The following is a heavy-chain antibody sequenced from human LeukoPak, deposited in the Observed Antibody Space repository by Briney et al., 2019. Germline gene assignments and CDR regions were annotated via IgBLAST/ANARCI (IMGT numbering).Heavy chain of an antibody. J-gene: IGHJ4*02. Sequence: SETLSLTCTVSGGSISSSSYYWGWIRQPPGKGLEWIGRIYTSGSTNYNPSLKSRVTMSVDTSKNQFSLKLSSVTAADTAVYYCARDMSYGDLYDYWGQGTLVTVSS. D-gene: IGHD4-17*01. V-gene: IGHV4-39*07. CDR1: GGSISSSSYY. CDR3: ARDMSYGDLYDY. CDR2: IYTSGST.